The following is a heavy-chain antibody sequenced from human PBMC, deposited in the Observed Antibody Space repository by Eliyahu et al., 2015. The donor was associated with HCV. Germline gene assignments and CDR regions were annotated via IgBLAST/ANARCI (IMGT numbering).Heavy chain of an antibody. CDR2: ISAYNGNT. CDR3: AREQLSSSWNVWYYYGMDV. J-gene: IGHJ6*02. CDR1: GYTXTXXX. Sequence: QVQLVQSGAEVKKPGASVKVSCKASGYTXTXXXXSWVRXAPGQGLEWMGWISAYNGNTNXAQKLQGRVTMTTDTXTSTAYMELRSLRSDDTAVYYCAREQLSSSWNVWYYYGMDVWGQGTTVTVSS. D-gene: IGHD6-13*01. V-gene: IGHV1-18*01.